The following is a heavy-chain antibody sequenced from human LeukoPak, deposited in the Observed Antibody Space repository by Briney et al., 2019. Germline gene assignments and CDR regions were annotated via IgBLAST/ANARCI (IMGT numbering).Heavy chain of an antibody. V-gene: IGHV1-46*01. D-gene: IGHD3-3*01. CDR2: INPSGGST. Sequence: ASVKVSCKASGYTFTSYYMHWVRQAPGQGLEWMGIINPSGGSTSYAQKFQGRVTMTGDMSTSTVYMELSSLRSEDTAVYYCKGSGFSGNNWFDPWGQGTLVTVSS. J-gene: IGHJ5*02. CDR3: KGSGFSGNNWFDP. CDR1: GYTFTSYY.